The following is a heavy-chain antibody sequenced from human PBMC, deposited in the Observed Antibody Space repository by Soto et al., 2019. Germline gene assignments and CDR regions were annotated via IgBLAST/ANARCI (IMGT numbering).Heavy chain of an antibody. Sequence: QVQLVQSGSELKKPGASVKVSCKASEYTFTSYAMNWVRQAPGQGLEWMGWINTNTGNPTYAQGFTGRFVFSLDTSVSTAYLQICSLKAEDTAVYYCARDHPYSGSYSDYYYYGMDVWGQGTTVTVSS. D-gene: IGHD1-26*01. V-gene: IGHV7-4-1*01. CDR3: ARDHPYSGSYSDYYYYGMDV. CDR2: INTNTGNP. CDR1: EYTFTSYA. J-gene: IGHJ6*02.